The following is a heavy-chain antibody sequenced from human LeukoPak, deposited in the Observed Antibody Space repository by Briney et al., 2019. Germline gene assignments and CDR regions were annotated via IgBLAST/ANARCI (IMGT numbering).Heavy chain of an antibody. CDR3: ARAARVTTYYYESESGWFDP. CDR1: GFTFSSYE. Sequence: PGGSLRLSCAASGFTFSSYEMNWVRQAPGKGLEWVSYISSSGATRYYADSVKGRFTMSRDTSKNTVFLQMNSLSTEDTAVYYCARAARVTTYYYESESGWFDPWGQGTLVTVSA. CDR2: ISSSGATR. V-gene: IGHV3-48*03. J-gene: IGHJ5*02. D-gene: IGHD3-16*01.